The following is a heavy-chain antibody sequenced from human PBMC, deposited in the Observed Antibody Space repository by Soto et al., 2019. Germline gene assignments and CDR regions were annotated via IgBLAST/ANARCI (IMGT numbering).Heavy chain of an antibody. Sequence: GASVKVSCKASGGTFSSYAISWVLQAPGQGLEWMGGIIPIFGTANYAQKFQGRVTITADESTSTAYMELSSLRSEDTAVYYCARTGTPVPAAIYWFDPWGQGTLVTVSS. D-gene: IGHD2-2*01. CDR2: IIPIFGTA. J-gene: IGHJ5*02. V-gene: IGHV1-69*13. CDR3: ARTGTPVPAAIYWFDP. CDR1: GGTFSSYA.